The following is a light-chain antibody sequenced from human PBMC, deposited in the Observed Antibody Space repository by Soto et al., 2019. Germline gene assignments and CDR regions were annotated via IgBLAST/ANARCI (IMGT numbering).Light chain of an antibody. CDR2: GND. Sequence: QPVLTQPPSASGIPGQRVTISCSGSSSNIGSSTVNWYQQLPGTAPKLLIYGNDQRPSGVPDRFSGSKSGTSASLAFSGLQSEDEADYYCSSWDDSLNAWVFGGGTKVTVL. CDR3: SSWDDSLNAWV. J-gene: IGLJ3*02. V-gene: IGLV1-44*01. CDR1: SSNIGSST.